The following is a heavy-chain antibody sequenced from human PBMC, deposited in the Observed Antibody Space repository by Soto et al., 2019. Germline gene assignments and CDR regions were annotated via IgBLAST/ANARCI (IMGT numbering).Heavy chain of an antibody. CDR1: GGTFSSYA. V-gene: IGHV1-69*12. D-gene: IGHD3-10*01. CDR2: IIPIFGTV. Sequence: QVQLVQSGAEVKKPGSSVKVSCKASGGTFSSYAITWVRQAPGQGLEWLGGIIPIFGTVNYAQNFQGRVTITADESTSTAYMELSSLRSEDTAVYYCVRPMWFGELLSGWFDPWGQGTLVTVSS. J-gene: IGHJ5*02. CDR3: VRPMWFGELLSGWFDP.